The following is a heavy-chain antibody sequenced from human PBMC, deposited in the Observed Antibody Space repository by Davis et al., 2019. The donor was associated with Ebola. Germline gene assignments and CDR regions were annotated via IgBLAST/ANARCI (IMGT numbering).Heavy chain of an antibody. J-gene: IGHJ4*02. Sequence: GGSLRLSCATSGLIFSNCDMHWVRQTPGKGLEWVAFIQYDGGSKYYADSVKGRFTISRDSSKNTLYLQMNSLRGDDTAVYYCAKGGGDYGDTQYYFDYWGQGTLVTVSS. CDR2: IQYDGGSK. CDR1: GLIFSNCD. V-gene: IGHV3-30*02. CDR3: AKGGGDYGDTQYYFDY. D-gene: IGHD4-17*01.